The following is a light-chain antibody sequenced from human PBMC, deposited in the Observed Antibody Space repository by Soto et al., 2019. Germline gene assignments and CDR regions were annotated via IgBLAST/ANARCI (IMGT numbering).Light chain of an antibody. CDR3: GAWDDSLNGVV. J-gene: IGLJ2*01. CDR2: SNN. V-gene: IGLV1-44*01. Sequence: QSVLTQPPSASGTPGQRVTISCSGSSSNIGSNTVNWYQQLPGTAPKLLIYSNNQRPSEVPDRFSGSKSGTSASLAISGLQSEDEADYYCGAWDDSLNGVVFGGGTKLTVL. CDR1: SSNIGSNT.